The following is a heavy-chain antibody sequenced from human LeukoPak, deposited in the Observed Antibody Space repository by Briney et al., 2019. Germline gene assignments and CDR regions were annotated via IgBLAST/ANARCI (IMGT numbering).Heavy chain of an antibody. CDR3: ARNVDTSMVTLWYFDY. J-gene: IGHJ4*02. CDR1: GYTFTSNA. V-gene: IGHV1-18*04. CDR2: ISGYNGNT. Sequence: ASVKVSCKASGYTFTSNAIGWVRRAPGQGLECMGWISGYNGNTNYAQKLQGRVTLTTDTSTSTAYMELRSLRSDDAAIYYCARNVDTSMVTLWYFDYWGQGTLVTVSS. D-gene: IGHD5-18*01.